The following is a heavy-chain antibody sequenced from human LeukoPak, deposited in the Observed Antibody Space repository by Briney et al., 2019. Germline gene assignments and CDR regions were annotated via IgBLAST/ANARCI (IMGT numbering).Heavy chain of an antibody. D-gene: IGHD3-22*01. CDR1: GFTFSSYA. Sequence: GGSLRLSCAASAASGFTFSSYAFHWVRQAPGKGLEWVAVISYDGNNAYYADSVRGRFTISRDNSKSTLFLQVNSLRAEDTAVYYCATEGSVNYYYDISGYYNHWGQGTLVTVSS. CDR3: ATEGSVNYYYDISGYYNH. J-gene: IGHJ4*02. V-gene: IGHV3-30-3*01. CDR2: ISYDGNNA.